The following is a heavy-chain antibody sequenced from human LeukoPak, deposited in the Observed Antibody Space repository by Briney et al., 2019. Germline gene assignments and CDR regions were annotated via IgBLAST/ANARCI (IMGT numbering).Heavy chain of an antibody. V-gene: IGHV3-7*01. D-gene: IGHD3-10*01. Sequence: GRSLRLSCAASGFTFSSYAMHWVRQAPGKGLEWVANIKHDGSEKQDGSEKNYVDSVKGRFTISRDNAKNSLYLQMNSLRAEDTAVYYCARSGRGVDSFYFYMDVWGKGTTVTVPS. CDR2: IKHDGSEKQDGSEK. CDR3: ARSGRGVDSFYFYMDV. J-gene: IGHJ6*03. CDR1: GFTFSSYA.